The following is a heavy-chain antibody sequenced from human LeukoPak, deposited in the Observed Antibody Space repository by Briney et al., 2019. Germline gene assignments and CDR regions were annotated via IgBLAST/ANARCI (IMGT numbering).Heavy chain of an antibody. J-gene: IGHJ4*02. CDR1: GGSISSSNW. D-gene: IGHD4-17*01. V-gene: IGHV4-4*02. CDR2: IYHSGST. CDR3: ARSPSESPDYGDYPYPYYFDY. Sequence: SETLSLTCAVSGGSISSSNWWGWVRQPPGKGLEWIGEIYHSGSTNYNPSLKSRVTISVDKSKNQFSLKLSSVTAADTAVYYCARSPSESPDYGDYPYPYYFDYWGQGTLVTVSS.